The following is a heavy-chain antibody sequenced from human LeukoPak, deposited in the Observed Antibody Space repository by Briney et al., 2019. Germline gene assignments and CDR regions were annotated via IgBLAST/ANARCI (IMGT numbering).Heavy chain of an antibody. V-gene: IGHV4-31*11. J-gene: IGHJ4*02. CDR1: GGSISSGGYY. D-gene: IGHD3-16*01. Sequence: SETLSLTCAVSGGSISSGGYYWSWIRQHPGKGLEWIGYIYYSGSTYYNPSLKSRVTISVDTSKNQFSLKLSSVTAADTAVYYCARDRGLGAFDYWGQGTLVTVSS. CDR2: IYYSGST. CDR3: ARDRGLGAFDY.